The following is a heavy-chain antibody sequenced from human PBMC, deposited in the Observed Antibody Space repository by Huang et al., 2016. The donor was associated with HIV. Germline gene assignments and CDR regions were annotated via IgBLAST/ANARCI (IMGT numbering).Heavy chain of an antibody. CDR1: GYTFTTYS. Sequence: QVQLVQSGYELRKPGASVKVSCKASGYTFTTYSLIWVRQAPGQGREWMGCINTKTGKQTYAQGCTGRFVFSLDTTVNTAYLQISSLKTDDTAKYFCARYRLTGTFLDSWGQGTQVTVSS. J-gene: IGHJ4*02. D-gene: IGHD3-9*01. CDR3: ARYRLTGTFLDS. V-gene: IGHV7-4-1*02. CDR2: INTKTGKQ.